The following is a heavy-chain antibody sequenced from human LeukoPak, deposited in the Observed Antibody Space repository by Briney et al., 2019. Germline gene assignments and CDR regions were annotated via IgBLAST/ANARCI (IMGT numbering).Heavy chain of an antibody. D-gene: IGHD1-26*01. CDR1: GGSISSSSYY. CDR2: IYYSGST. CDR3: ARHMAVGATEYDAFDI. J-gene: IGHJ3*02. V-gene: IGHV4-39*01. Sequence: SATLSLTCTVSGGSISSSSYYWGWIRQPPGKGLEWIGSIYYSGSTYYNPSLKSRVTISVDTSKNQFSLKLSSVTAADTAVYYCARHMAVGATEYDAFDIWGQGTMVTVSS.